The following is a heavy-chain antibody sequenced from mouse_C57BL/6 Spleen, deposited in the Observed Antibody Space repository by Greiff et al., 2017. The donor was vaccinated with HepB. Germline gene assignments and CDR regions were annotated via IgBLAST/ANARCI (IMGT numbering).Heavy chain of an antibody. CDR3: TYGSSYLYFDV. D-gene: IGHD1-1*01. CDR2: IRNKANNHAT. J-gene: IGHJ1*03. V-gene: IGHV6-6*01. Sequence: EVKLMESGGGLVQPGGSMKLSCAASGFTFSDAWMDWVRQSPEKGLEWVAEIRNKANNHATYYAASGKGRFTISRDDSKRSVYLQMNSLIAEDTGIDYCTYGSSYLYFDVWGTGTTVTVSS. CDR1: GFTFSDAW.